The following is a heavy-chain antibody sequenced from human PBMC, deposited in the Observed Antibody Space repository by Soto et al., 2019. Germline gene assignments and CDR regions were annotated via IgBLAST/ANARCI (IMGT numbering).Heavy chain of an antibody. CDR1: GFTFSSYS. J-gene: IGHJ5*02. D-gene: IGHD3-10*01. V-gene: IGHV3-21*01. CDR2: ISSSSSYI. Sequence: VQLVESGGGLVKPGGSLRLSCAASGFTFSSYSMNWVRQAPGKGLEWVSSISSSSSYIYYADSVKGRFTISRDNAKNSLYLQMNSLRAEDTAVYYCARGRWFGEGSDWFDPWGQGTLVTVSS. CDR3: ARGRWFGEGSDWFDP.